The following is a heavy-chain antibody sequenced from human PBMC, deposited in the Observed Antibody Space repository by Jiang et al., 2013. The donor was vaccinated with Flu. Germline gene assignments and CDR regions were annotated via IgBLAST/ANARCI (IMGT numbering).Heavy chain of an antibody. D-gene: IGHD3-3*01. J-gene: IGHJ6*02. CDR3: ARDRPELPYYDFWSGSGADV. V-gene: IGHV7-4-1*02. CDR1: GYTFTSYA. CDR2: INTNTGNP. Sequence: QSGSELKKPGASVKVSCKASGYTFTSYAMNWVRQAPGQGLEWMGWINTNTGNPTYAQGFTGRFVFSLDTSVSTAYLQISSLKAEDTAVYYCARDRPELPYYDFWSGSGADVWGQGTTVTVSS.